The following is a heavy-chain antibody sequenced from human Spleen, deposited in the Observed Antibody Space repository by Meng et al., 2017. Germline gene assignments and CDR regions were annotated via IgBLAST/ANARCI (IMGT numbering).Heavy chain of an antibody. CDR1: GYTFTAYS. CDR3: ARDGPGTIDY. V-gene: IGHV1-2*06. J-gene: IGHJ4*02. D-gene: IGHD1/OR15-1a*01. CDR2: INPDGGT. Sequence: QVQLVQSGAEVKKPGASVKVSCEASGYTFTAYSMHWVRQAPGQGLEWMGRINPDGGTNYAQKFQGRVTVTWDTSIRTAYMELRSLTSDDTAVYSCARDGPGTIDYWGQGTLVTVSS.